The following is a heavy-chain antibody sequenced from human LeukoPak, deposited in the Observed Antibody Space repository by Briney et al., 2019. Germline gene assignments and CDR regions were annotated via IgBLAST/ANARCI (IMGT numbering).Heavy chain of an antibody. CDR3: ARSAYTYGLSVY. CDR2: IKQDGSEK. J-gene: IGHJ4*02. CDR1: GSTFSSYW. V-gene: IGHV3-7*01. D-gene: IGHD5-18*01. Sequence: GGCLRLACAASGSTFSSYWMTWVRQAPGKGLEWVANIKQDGSEKYYVDSVKGRFPISRDNAKNTLYLQMNSLRAEDTAVSYCARSAYTYGLSVYWGQGILVTVSS.